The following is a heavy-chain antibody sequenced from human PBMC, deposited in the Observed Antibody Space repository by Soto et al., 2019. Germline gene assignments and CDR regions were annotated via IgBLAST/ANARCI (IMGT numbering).Heavy chain of an antibody. CDR2: IYYSGST. D-gene: IGHD2-15*01. Sequence: SETLSLTCTVSGGSISSGDYYWGWIRQPPGKGLEWIGYIYYSGSTYYNPSLKSRVTISVDTSKNQFSLKLSSVTAADTAVYYCARGYCSGGSCYSSPTGFDPWGQGTLVTVSS. J-gene: IGHJ5*02. CDR1: GGSISSGDYY. V-gene: IGHV4-30-4*01. CDR3: ARGYCSGGSCYSSPTGFDP.